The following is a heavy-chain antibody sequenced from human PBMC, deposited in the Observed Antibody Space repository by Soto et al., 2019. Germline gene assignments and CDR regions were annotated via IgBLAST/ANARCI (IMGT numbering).Heavy chain of an antibody. Sequence: QVQLVESGGGLVKPGGSLRLSCAASGFTFTDYYMSCIRQAPGSGLEWVSYISRRSRYTYYADSVKGRFTTSRDTAKNSLYLEMSSLRAEDTAVYYCARDQSGYNYGFRFDLWGKGIVVTVPS. CDR1: GFTFTDYY. D-gene: IGHD5-18*01. J-gene: IGHJ5*02. CDR2: ISRRSRYT. CDR3: ARDQSGYNYGFRFDL. V-gene: IGHV3-11*05.